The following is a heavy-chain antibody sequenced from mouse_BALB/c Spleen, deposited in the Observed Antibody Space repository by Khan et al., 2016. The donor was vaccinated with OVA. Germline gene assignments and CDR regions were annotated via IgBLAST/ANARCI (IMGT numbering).Heavy chain of an antibody. CDR3: AREEALYYFDY. J-gene: IGHJ2*01. Sequence: VMLVESGAELVRPGASVKLSCKTSGYIFTNYWIHWVKQRSGQGLEWIARIYPGTDNTYYNEKLKDKATLTADKSYTTAYMQLSSLKSEDSAVYFCAREEALYYFDYWGQGTTLTVSS. CDR1: GYIFTNYW. V-gene: IGHV1-76*01. CDR2: IYPGTDNT. D-gene: IGHD3-2*02.